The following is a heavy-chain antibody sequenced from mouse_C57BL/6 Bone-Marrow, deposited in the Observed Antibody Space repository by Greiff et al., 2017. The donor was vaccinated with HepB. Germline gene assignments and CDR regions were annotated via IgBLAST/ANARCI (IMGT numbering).Heavy chain of an antibody. CDR3: TTDGNSTWFAY. Sequence: EVQLKESGAELVRPGASVKLSCTASGFNIKDDYMHWVKQRPEQGLEWIGWIDPENGDTEYASKFQGKATITADTSSNTAYLQLSSLTSEDTAVYYCTTDGNSTWFAYWGQGTLVTVSA. CDR1: GFNIKDDY. J-gene: IGHJ3*01. CDR2: IDPENGDT. D-gene: IGHD2-1*01. V-gene: IGHV14-4*01.